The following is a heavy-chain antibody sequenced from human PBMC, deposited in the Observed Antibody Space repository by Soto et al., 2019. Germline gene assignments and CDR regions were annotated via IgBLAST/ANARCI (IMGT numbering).Heavy chain of an antibody. Sequence: SETLSLTCTVSGDSIRSGNHYWSWIRQPPGKGLEWIGYIYYSGSTYYSPSLKSRVTISVDTSKNQFSLKLNSVTAADTAVYYCARVAILTVYGCMDFWGQGTTVTVSS. V-gene: IGHV4-30-4*01. CDR1: GDSIRSGNHY. CDR3: ARVAILTVYGCMDF. CDR2: IYYSGST. J-gene: IGHJ6*02. D-gene: IGHD3-9*01.